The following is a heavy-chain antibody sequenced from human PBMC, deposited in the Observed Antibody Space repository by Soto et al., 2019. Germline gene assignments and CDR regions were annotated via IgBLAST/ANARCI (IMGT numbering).Heavy chain of an antibody. CDR3: ASDRLAVALCGWFDP. J-gene: IGHJ5*02. CDR2: IWYDGSNK. CDR1: GFTFSSYG. V-gene: IGHV3-33*01. Sequence: QVQLVESGGGVVQPGRSLRLSCAASGFTFSSYGMHWVRQAPGKGLEWVAVIWYDGSNKYYADSVKGRFTISRDNSKNPLYLHMNSLRTEDTAVYYCASDRLAVALCGWFDPWGQGTLVTLSS. D-gene: IGHD6-19*01.